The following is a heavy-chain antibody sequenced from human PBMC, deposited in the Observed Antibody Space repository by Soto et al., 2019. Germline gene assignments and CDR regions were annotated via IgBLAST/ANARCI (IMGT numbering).Heavy chain of an antibody. CDR1: GGTFSSYA. CDR3: ARQFGVVIIIAPYYYYGMDV. V-gene: IGHV1-69*06. D-gene: IGHD3-3*01. CDR2: IIPIFGTA. J-gene: IGHJ6*02. Sequence: SVKVSCKASGGTFSSYAISWVRQAPGQGLEWMGGIIPIFGTANYAQKFQGRVTITADKSTSTAYMELSSLRSEDTAVYYCARQFGVVIIIAPYYYYGMDVWGQGTTATVSS.